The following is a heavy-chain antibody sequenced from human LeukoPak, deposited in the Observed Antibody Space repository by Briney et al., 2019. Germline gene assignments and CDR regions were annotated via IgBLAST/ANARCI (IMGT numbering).Heavy chain of an antibody. CDR3: AKLRTGAVASDAFDI. V-gene: IGHV3-43*02. D-gene: IGHD6-19*01. Sequence: GGSLRLSCAASGFTFDDCAMHWVRQAPGKGLEWVSLISGDGGSTYYADSVKGRFTISRDNSKNSLYLQMNSLRTEDTALYYCAKLRTGAVASDAFDIWGQGTMVTVSS. CDR2: ISGDGGST. CDR1: GFTFDDCA. J-gene: IGHJ3*02.